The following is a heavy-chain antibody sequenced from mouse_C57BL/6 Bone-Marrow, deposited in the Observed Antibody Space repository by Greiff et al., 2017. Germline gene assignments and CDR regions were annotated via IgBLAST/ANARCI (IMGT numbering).Heavy chain of an antibody. D-gene: IGHD1-1*01. CDR1: GYSFTGYY. J-gene: IGHJ2*01. CDR2: INPSTGGT. CDR3: ARFPYYYGYFDY. Sequence: VQLQQSGPELVKPGASVKISCKASGYSFTGYYMNWVKQSPEKSLEWIGEINPSTGGTTYNQKFKAKATLTVDKSSSTAYMQLKSLTSEDSAVYYGARFPYYYGYFDYWGQGTTLTVSS. V-gene: IGHV1-42*01.